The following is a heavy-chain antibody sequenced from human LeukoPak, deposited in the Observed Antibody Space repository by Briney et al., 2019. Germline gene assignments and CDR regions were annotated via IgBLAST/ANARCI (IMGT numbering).Heavy chain of an antibody. CDR3: ARDRGDGYNSGYFEY. CDR1: GGSISSGDYY. V-gene: IGHV4-30-4*08. CDR2: IYYSGNT. Sequence: SQTLSLTCTVSGGSISSGDYYWSWIRQPPGKGLEWIGYIYYSGNTYYNPSLKSRVTISVDTSKNQFSLKLSSVTAADTAVYYCARDRGDGYNSGYFEYWGQGTLVTVSS. J-gene: IGHJ4*02. D-gene: IGHD5-24*01.